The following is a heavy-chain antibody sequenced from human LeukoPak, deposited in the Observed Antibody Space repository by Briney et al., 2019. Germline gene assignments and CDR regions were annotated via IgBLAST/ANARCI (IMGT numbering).Heavy chain of an antibody. CDR1: GYTFSSYG. V-gene: IGHV1-18*01. CDR2: ISTYNGNT. CDR3: AREAPGRQQLVVSRWFDP. Sequence: ASVKVSCKASGYTFSSYGINWVRQAPGQGLEWMGWISTYNGNTNYAQKPQGRVTMTTDTSTSTAYMELRSLRSDDTAVYYCAREAPGRQQLVVSRWFDPWGQGTLVTVSS. J-gene: IGHJ5*02. D-gene: IGHD6-13*01.